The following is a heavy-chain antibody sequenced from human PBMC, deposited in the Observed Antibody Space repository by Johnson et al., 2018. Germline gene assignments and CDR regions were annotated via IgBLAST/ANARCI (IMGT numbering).Heavy chain of an antibody. D-gene: IGHD3-10*01. Sequence: QVQLVQSGAEVKKPGSSVKVSCKASGGTFSSYAISWVRQAPGQGLEWMGGIIPIFGTANYAQKFQGRVTITADESTSTAYRGLSSLGSEDTAVYYCARYRVPEITMVRGVPYYDYGMDVWGQGTTVTVSS. V-gene: IGHV1-69*12. CDR1: GGTFSSYA. CDR2: IIPIFGTA. CDR3: ARYRVPEITMVRGVPYYDYGMDV. J-gene: IGHJ6*02.